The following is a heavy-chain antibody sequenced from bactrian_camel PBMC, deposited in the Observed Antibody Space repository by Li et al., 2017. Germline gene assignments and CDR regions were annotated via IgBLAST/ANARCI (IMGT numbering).Heavy chain of an antibody. D-gene: IGHD6*01. V-gene: IGHV3S40*01. CDR1: GFTFSNYG. CDR2: IHFGGRT. J-gene: IGHJ6*01. Sequence: QLVESGGGLVQPGGSLRLSCAASGFTFSNYGFHWVRQAPGKGLEWVSVIHFGGRTDYADSVKGRFTISRDNAKSTLYVQMNSLKPEDTALYYCATILSAGTGSFWYRINWGQGTQVTVSS. CDR3: ATILSAGTGSFWYRIN.